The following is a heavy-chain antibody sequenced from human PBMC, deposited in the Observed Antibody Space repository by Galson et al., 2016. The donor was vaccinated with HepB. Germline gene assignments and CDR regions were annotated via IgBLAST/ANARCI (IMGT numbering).Heavy chain of an antibody. V-gene: IGHV3-74*01. CDR1: GFPFSSYW. Sequence: SLRLSCAASGFPFSSYWMHWVRLVPGKGLVWVAHINGDGNNKNYADSVKGRFTISRDNAKNTLYLQTTSLRVEDASVYYCARGGSSAYYRILDQWGQGTLVTVSS. D-gene: IGHD3-22*01. CDR2: INGDGNNK. J-gene: IGHJ4*02. CDR3: ARGGSSAYYRILDQ.